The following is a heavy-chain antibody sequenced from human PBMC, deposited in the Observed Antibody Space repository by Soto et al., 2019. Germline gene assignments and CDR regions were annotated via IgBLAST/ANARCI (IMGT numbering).Heavy chain of an antibody. D-gene: IGHD2-2*01. J-gene: IGHJ5*02. CDR3: ARSYCTTTTCDSWFDP. CDR2: IDPGDTYA. CDR1: GYTFTTFW. Sequence: PGESLKISCTGFGYTFTTFWISWVRQMPGKGLEWMGRIDPGDTYATYSPAFQGHVTISADKATSTAYLQWSSLKASDTAMYFCARSYCTTTTCDSWFDPWGQGTLVTVS. V-gene: IGHV5-10-1*01.